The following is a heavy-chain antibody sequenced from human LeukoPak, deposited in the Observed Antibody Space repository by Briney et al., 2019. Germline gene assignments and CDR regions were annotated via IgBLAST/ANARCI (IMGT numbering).Heavy chain of an antibody. V-gene: IGHV1-8*01. CDR2: MNPNSSNT. J-gene: IGHJ6*02. D-gene: IGHD4-23*01. CDR3: ARGGNSDYYYYYGMDV. CDR1: GDSFTSYD. Sequence: ATVKLSCKASGDSFTSYDINWVRQATGQGLEWMGWMNPNSSNTGYAQKFQGRVTMTRNTSISTAYMELSSLRSEDTAVYYCARGGNSDYYYYYGMDVWGQGTTVTVSS.